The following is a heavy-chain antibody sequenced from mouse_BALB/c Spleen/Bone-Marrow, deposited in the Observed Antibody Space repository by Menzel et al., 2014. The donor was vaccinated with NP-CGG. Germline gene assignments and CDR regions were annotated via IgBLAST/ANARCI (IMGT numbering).Heavy chain of an antibody. CDR2: INPYNDGT. D-gene: IGHD1-2*01. Sequence: VQLKESGPELVKPGASVKMSCKASGHTFTSYVMHWVKQKPGQGLEWIGYINPYNDGTKYNEKFKGKATLTSDKSSSTAYMELSSLTSDDSAVYYCARDYGYPFAYWGQETLVTVSA. J-gene: IGHJ3*01. CDR3: ARDYGYPFAY. V-gene: IGHV1-14*01. CDR1: GHTFTSYV.